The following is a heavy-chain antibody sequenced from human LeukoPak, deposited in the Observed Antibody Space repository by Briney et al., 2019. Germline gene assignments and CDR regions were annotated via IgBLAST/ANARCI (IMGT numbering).Heavy chain of an antibody. D-gene: IGHD2-2*02. CDR3: ARGYCTGTSCYKGY. CDR1: GGSISSYY. CDR2: IYTSGST. Sequence: SETLSLTCTVSGGSISSYYWSWIRQPAGKGLEWIGRIYTSGSTNYNPSLKSRVTISVDTSKNQFSLKLSSVTAADTAVYYCARGYCTGTSCYKGYWLRGTVVTVSS. J-gene: IGHJ4*02. V-gene: IGHV4-4*07.